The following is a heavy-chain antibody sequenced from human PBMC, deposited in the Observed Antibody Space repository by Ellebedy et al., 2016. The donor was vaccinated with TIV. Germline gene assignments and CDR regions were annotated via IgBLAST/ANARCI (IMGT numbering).Heavy chain of an antibody. D-gene: IGHD3-22*01. V-gene: IGHV3-23*01. J-gene: IGHJ3*01. CDR1: GFTFGSYA. CDR3: AKDHTEDSSGFAPFDAFDF. CDR2: IFGSGYST. Sequence: GESLKISCEASGFTFGSYAMSWVRQAPGKGLEWVSVIFGSGYSTDYADSVKGRFTISRDSSKNTLYLQMNSLSAEDTAVYYCAKDHTEDSSGFAPFDAFDFWGQGTMVTVSS.